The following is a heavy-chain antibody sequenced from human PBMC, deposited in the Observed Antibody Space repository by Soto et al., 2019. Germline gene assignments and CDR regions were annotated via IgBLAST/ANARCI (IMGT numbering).Heavy chain of an antibody. V-gene: IGHV4-59*01. Sequence: QVQLQESVPGLVKPSETLSLTCAVSGDSTRNYYCMWLLQPPEKGLESIGYLNYGRSANYNPSLKGRVTLSVDTSTHKCSLTLSSMTAADTAVYCCALRRMAVVPEYWVQGNLVTVAS. J-gene: IGHJ4*02. CDR2: LNYGRSA. D-gene: IGHD3-22*01. CDR3: ALRRMAVVPEY. CDR1: GDSTRNYY.